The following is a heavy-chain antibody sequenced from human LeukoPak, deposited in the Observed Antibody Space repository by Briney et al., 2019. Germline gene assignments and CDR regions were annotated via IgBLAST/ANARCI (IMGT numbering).Heavy chain of an antibody. D-gene: IGHD3-9*01. CDR2: ISSSGGST. J-gene: IGHJ4*02. Sequence: GGSLRLSCAASGFTFSSYAMSWVRQAPGKGLEWVSAISSSGGSTYYADSVKGRFTFSRDNSKNTVSLQMNSLRAEDTALYYCARDSGSLRYHDWGQGALVTVSS. V-gene: IGHV3-23*01. CDR1: GFTFSSYA. CDR3: ARDSGSLRYHD.